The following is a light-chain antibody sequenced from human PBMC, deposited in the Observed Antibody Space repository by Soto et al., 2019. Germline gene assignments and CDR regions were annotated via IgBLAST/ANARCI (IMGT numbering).Light chain of an antibody. CDR2: GAS. CDR1: QSVSSN. CDR3: QQYNNWPQT. J-gene: IGKJ1*01. Sequence: RVLTQSRGTLSWSRGERATLSCMSCQSVSSNLAWYQQILGQAPRLLIYGASTRATGVPARFSGSGSGTEFTLTISCLHSEDFAVYYCQQYNNWPQTFGQGTKVDI. V-gene: IGKV3-15*01.